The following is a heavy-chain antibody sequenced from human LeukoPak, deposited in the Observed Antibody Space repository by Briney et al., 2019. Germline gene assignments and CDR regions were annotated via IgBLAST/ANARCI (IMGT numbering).Heavy chain of an antibody. CDR3: ASSLVRADMVTGIDY. J-gene: IGHJ4*02. D-gene: IGHD5-18*01. V-gene: IGHV4-39*01. CDR2: IYYSGST. Sequence: PSETLSLTCTVSGGSISSSNYYWGWIRQPPEKGLEWIGNIYYSGSTYYNPSLKSRVSMSVDTSKKQFSLKLSAVTAADTAVYYCASSLVRADMVTGIDYWGQGTLVTVSS. CDR1: GGSISSSNYY.